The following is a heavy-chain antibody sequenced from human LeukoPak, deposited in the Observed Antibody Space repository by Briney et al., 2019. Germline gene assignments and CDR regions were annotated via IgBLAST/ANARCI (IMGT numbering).Heavy chain of an antibody. CDR3: ANGYSSSWYIK. V-gene: IGHV3-9*01. CDR1: GFTFDDYA. D-gene: IGHD6-13*01. J-gene: IGHJ4*02. CDR2: ISWNSGSI. Sequence: PGGSLRLSCAASGFTFDDYAMHWVWQAPGKGLEWVSGISWNSGSIGYADSVKGRFTISRDNAKNSLYLQMNSLRAEDTALYYCANGYSSSWYIKWGQGTLVTVSS.